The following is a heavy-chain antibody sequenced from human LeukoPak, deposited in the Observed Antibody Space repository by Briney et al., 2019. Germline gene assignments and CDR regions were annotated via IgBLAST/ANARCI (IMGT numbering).Heavy chain of an antibody. V-gene: IGHV5-10-1*01. CDR2: IDPSDSYT. J-gene: IGHJ5*02. CDR3: ARHPTNWFDP. CDR1: GYSFTSYW. Sequence: GESLKISCKGSGYSFTSYWISWVRQMPGKGLEWMGRIDPSDSYTNYSPSFQGHVTISADKCISTAYLQWSSLKASDTAMYYCARHPTNWFDPWGQGTLVTVSS.